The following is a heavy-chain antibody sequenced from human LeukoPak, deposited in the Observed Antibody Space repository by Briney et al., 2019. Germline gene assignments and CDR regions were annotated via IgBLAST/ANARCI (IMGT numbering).Heavy chain of an antibody. J-gene: IGHJ2*01. V-gene: IGHV3-66*01. CDR2: IYSGGYT. D-gene: IGHD6-13*01. CDR1: GFTVSSNY. CDR3: ARTYGSSGLGYFDL. Sequence: PGGSLRLSCAASGFTVSSNYMSWVRQAPGKGLEWVSLIYSGGYTYYADSVKGRFTISRDSSKNTLYLQMNSLRAEDTAVYYCARTYGSSGLGYFDLWGRGTLVTVSS.